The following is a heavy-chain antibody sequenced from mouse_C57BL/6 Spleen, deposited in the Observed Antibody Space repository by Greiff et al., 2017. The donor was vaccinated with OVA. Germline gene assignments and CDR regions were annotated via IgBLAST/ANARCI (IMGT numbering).Heavy chain of an antibody. Sequence: EVQLVESGGGLVQPKGSLKLSCAASGFSFNTYAMNWVRQAPGQGLEWVARIRSKSNNYATYYADSVKDRFTISRDDSESMLYLQMNNLKTEDTAMYYCVRQGAAWFAYWGQGTLVTVSA. J-gene: IGHJ3*01. CDR1: GFSFNTYA. CDR3: VRQGAAWFAY. CDR2: IRSKSNNYAT. V-gene: IGHV10-1*01.